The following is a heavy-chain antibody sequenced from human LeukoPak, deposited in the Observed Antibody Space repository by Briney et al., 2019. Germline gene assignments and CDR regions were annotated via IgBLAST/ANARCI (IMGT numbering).Heavy chain of an antibody. CDR3: ARHPESSWYPYFDY. Sequence: SETLSLTCTVSGGSISSYYWSWIRQPAGKGLEWIGRISPSGNTNYSPSLKSRVTMSLGTSKNQLSLRLTSVTAADTAVYYCARHPESSWYPYFDYWGQGALVTVSS. CDR2: ISPSGNT. D-gene: IGHD6-13*01. J-gene: IGHJ4*02. V-gene: IGHV4-4*07. CDR1: GGSISSYY.